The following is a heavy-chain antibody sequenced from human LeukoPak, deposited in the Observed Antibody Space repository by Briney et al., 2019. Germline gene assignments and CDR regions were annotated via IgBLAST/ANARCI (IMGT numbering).Heavy chain of an antibody. Sequence: GGSLRLSCAASGFTLSSYGMHWVRQAPGKGLEWVAVIWYDGGYKYYADSVKSRFIITRDNSKNMLYLQMNSLRAEDTAVYYCAREGAERLFVSNWFDPWGQGTLVTVSS. CDR3: AREGAERLFVSNWFDP. D-gene: IGHD3-3*01. V-gene: IGHV3-33*01. J-gene: IGHJ5*02. CDR2: IWYDGGYK. CDR1: GFTLSSYG.